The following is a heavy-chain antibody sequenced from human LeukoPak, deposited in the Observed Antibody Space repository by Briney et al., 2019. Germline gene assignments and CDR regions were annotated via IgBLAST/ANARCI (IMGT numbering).Heavy chain of an antibody. CDR1: GFTFSNYW. J-gene: IGHJ4*02. CDR3: ARDSDSSSRYMDYFDY. V-gene: IGHV3-74*03. D-gene: IGHD3-22*01. CDR2: IDNAGSIT. Sequence: GGSLRLSCAASGFTFSNYWIHWVRQAPGKGLVWVSRIDNAGSITTYADSVKGRFTISRDNAKNSLYLQMNNLRAEDTAVYYCARDSDSSSRYMDYFDYWGQGALVTVSS.